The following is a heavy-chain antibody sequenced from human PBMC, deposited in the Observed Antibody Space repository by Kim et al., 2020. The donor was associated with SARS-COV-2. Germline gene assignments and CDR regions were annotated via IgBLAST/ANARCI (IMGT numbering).Heavy chain of an antibody. J-gene: IGHJ6*02. D-gene: IGHD3-10*01. CDR1: GGPISSYY. CDR3: ARATYKIGEKYYYYGMDV. V-gene: IGHV4-59*01. CDR2: IYYSGST. Sequence: SETLSLTCTVSGGPISSYYWSWIRQPPGKGLEWIGYIYYSGSTNYNPSLKSRVTISVDTSKNQFSLKLSSVTAADTAVYYCARATYKIGEKYYYYGMDVWGQGTTVTVSS.